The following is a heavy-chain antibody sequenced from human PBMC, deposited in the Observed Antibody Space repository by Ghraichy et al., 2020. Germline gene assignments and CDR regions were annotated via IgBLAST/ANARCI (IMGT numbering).Heavy chain of an antibody. CDR2: INHSGST. V-gene: IGHV4-34*01. J-gene: IGHJ4*02. Sequence: SETLSLTCAVYGGSFSGYYWSWIRQPPGKGLEWIGEINHSGSTNYNPSLKSRVTISVDTSKNQFSLKLSSVTAADTAVYYCARDGYSYGSTNFDYWGQGTLVTVSS. CDR1: GGSFSGYY. CDR3: ARDGYSYGSTNFDY. D-gene: IGHD5-18*01.